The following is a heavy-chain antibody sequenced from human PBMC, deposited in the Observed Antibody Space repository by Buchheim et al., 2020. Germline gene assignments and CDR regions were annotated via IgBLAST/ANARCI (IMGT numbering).Heavy chain of an antibody. Sequence: VQLVESGGGVVQPGRSLRLSCAASGFTFSSSWMHWVRQAPGKGLVWVSRISTDGSNTLYADSVKGRFTISRDNAKNTLYLQMNSLRAEDTAVYYCGQSRDGYIDDWGQGTL. J-gene: IGHJ4*02. V-gene: IGHV3-74*02. D-gene: IGHD5-24*01. CDR3: GQSRDGYIDD. CDR2: ISTDGSNT. CDR1: GFTFSSSW.